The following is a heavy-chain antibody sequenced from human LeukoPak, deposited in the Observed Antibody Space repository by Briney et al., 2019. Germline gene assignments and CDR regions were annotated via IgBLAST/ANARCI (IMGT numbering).Heavy chain of an antibody. J-gene: IGHJ5*02. V-gene: IGHV3-23*01. Sequence: GGSLRLSCAASGFTFSSYAMSWVRQAPGKGLEWVSAISGSGGSTYYADSVKGRFTISRDNSKNTLYLQMNSLRAEDTAVYYCATTMVRGVKNWFDPWGQGTLVTVSS. CDR2: ISGSGGST. CDR1: GFTFSSYA. CDR3: ATTMVRGVKNWFDP. D-gene: IGHD3-10*01.